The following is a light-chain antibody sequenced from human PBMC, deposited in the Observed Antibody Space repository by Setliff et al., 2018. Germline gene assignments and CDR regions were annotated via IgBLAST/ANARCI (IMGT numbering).Light chain of an antibody. J-gene: IGLJ2*01. CDR2: DVT. Sequence: QSALTQPRSVSGSPGQSVTISCTGTSSDVGGYNYVSWYQQHPGEAPKLMIYDVTKRPSGVPDRFAVSKSGNTASLTISGLQAEDETDYYCCSYAGSYTWVFGGGTKVTVL. CDR1: SSDVGGYNY. V-gene: IGLV2-11*01. CDR3: CSYAGSYTWV.